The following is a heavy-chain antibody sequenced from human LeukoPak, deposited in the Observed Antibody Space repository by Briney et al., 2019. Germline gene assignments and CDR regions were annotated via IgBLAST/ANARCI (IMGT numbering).Heavy chain of an antibody. V-gene: IGHV4-31*03. CDR1: GGSISSGGYY. J-gene: IGHJ5*02. Sequence: PSETLSLTCTVSGGSISSGGYYWSWLRQHPGKGLEWLGYIYYSGSTYYNPSLKSRVTISVDTSKNQFSLKLSSVTAADTAVYYCVRGPRYSSSWYPNWFDPWGQGTLVTVSS. D-gene: IGHD6-13*01. CDR3: VRGPRYSSSWYPNWFDP. CDR2: IYYSGST.